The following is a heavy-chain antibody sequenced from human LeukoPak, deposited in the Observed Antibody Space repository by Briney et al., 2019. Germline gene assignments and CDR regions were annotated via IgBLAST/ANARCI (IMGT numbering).Heavy chain of an antibody. Sequence: GGSLRLSCAASGFTFSSYSMNWVRQAPGKGLEWVSYISSSSSTIYYADSVKGRFTISRDNAKNSLYLQMNSLGAEDTAVYYCAGIPPHYYDSSGAPYYWGQGTLVTVSS. CDR3: AGIPPHYYDSSGAPYY. CDR2: ISSSSSTI. V-gene: IGHV3-48*04. D-gene: IGHD3-22*01. J-gene: IGHJ4*02. CDR1: GFTFSSYS.